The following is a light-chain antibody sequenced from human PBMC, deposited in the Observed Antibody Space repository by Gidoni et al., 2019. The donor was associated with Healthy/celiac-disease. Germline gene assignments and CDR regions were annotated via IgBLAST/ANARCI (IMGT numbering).Light chain of an antibody. CDR3: QQRSNWPPLT. CDR1: QSVSSY. V-gene: IGKV3-11*01. CDR2: DAS. J-gene: IGKJ3*01. Sequence: EIVLTQSPATLSLSPGERATLSCRASQSVSSYLACYQQKPGQAPRLLIYDASNRATGIPARFIGSGSGTDFTLTISSLEPEDFAVYYCQQRSNWPPLTFGPGTKVDIK.